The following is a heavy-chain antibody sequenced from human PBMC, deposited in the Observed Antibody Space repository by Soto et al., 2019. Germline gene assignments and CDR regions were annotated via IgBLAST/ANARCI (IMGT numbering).Heavy chain of an antibody. Sequence: ASVKVSCKASGYTFTSYGISWVRQAPGQGLEWMGWISAYNGNTNYAQKLQGRVTMTTDTSTSTAYMELRSLRSDDTAVYYCAREGRITIFGLPNDYWGQGTLVTVSS. CDR3: AREGRITIFGLPNDY. J-gene: IGHJ4*02. D-gene: IGHD3-3*01. CDR2: ISAYNGNT. CDR1: GYTFTSYG. V-gene: IGHV1-18*01.